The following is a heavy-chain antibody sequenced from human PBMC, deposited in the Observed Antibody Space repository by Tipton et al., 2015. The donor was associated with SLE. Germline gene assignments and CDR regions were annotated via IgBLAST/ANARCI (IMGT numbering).Heavy chain of an antibody. J-gene: IGHJ2*01. Sequence: GSLRLSCAASGFTFSSYAMSWVRQAPGKGLEWVSAISGSGGSTYYADSVKGRFTISRDNSKNTLYLQMNSLRAEDTAVYYCAKDLEVGSSGWTRYFDLWGRGTLVTVSS. CDR1: GFTFSSYA. CDR2: ISGSGGST. CDR3: AKDLEVGSSGWTRYFDL. D-gene: IGHD6-19*01. V-gene: IGHV3-23*01.